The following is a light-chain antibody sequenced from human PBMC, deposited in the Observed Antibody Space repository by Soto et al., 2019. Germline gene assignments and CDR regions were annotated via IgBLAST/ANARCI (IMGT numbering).Light chain of an antibody. CDR1: KIGSKS. J-gene: IGLJ3*02. CDR3: QVWDGSNNLGV. V-gene: IGLV3-21*04. CDR2: YDS. Sequence: SYELTQPPSVSVAPGETARITCGGNKIGSKSVHWYQQKPGQAPVVVIYYDSDRPSGIPERFSGSNSGNTATLTISRVEAGDEADYYCQVWDGSNNLGVFGGGTKLTVL.